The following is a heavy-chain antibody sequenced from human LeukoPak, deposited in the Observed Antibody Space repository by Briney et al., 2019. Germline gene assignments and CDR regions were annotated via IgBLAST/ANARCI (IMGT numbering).Heavy chain of an antibody. D-gene: IGHD6-19*01. CDR2: ISYDGSNK. CDR3: AKDRRIAVAGHYYYGMDV. V-gene: IGHV3-30*18. CDR1: GVTFSSYG. J-gene: IGHJ6*02. Sequence: GRSLRLSCAASGVTFSSYGMHWVRQAPGKGLEWVAVISYDGSNKYYADSVKGRFTISRDNSKNTLYLQMNSLRAEDTAVYYCAKDRRIAVAGHYYYGMDVWGQGTTVTVSS.